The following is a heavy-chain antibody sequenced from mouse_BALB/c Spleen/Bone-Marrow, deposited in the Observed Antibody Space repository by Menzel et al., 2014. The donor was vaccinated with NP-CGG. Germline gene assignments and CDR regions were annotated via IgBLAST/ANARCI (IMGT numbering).Heavy chain of an antibody. CDR3: ARPPIHDGYYNCLDV. V-gene: IGHV1-7*01. D-gene: IGHD2-3*01. CDR1: GYTFTSYW. J-gene: IGHJ1*01. CDR2: INPSTGYT. Sequence: QVQLQQSGAELAKPGASVKMSCKASGYTFTSYWMHWVKQRPGQGLEWIGYINPSTGYTECNQKFKDKATLTADKSSSTAYMHLSSLTSEDSAVYYCARPPIHDGYYNCLDVWGAGTTVTVSS.